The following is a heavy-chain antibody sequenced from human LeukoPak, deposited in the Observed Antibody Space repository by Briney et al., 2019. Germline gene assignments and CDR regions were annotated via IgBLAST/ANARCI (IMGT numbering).Heavy chain of an antibody. CDR3: ARGTLYYDILTGYEGFDY. D-gene: IGHD3-9*01. CDR2: IYYSGST. CDR1: GGPIISYF. V-gene: IGHV4-59*01. Sequence: SETLSLTCTVSGGPIISYFWSWIRQPPGKGLEWIGYIYYSGSTNYNPSLKSRVTISVDTSKNQFSLKLSSVTAADAAVYYCARGTLYYDILTGYEGFDYWGQGTLVTVSS. J-gene: IGHJ4*02.